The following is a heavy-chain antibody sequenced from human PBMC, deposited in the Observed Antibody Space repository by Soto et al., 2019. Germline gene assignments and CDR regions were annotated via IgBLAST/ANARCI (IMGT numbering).Heavy chain of an antibody. CDR2: INPNSGGT. V-gene: IGHV1-2*04. CDR3: ARAPRARSSSSSSSLHYYYGMDV. CDR1: GYTFTGYY. Sequence: ASVKVSCKASGYTFTGYYMHWVRQAPGQGLEWMGWINPNSGGTNYAQKFQGWVTMTRDTSISTAYMELSRLRSDDTAVYYCARAPRARSSSSSSSLHYYYGMDVWGQGTTVTVSS. D-gene: IGHD6-6*01. J-gene: IGHJ6*02.